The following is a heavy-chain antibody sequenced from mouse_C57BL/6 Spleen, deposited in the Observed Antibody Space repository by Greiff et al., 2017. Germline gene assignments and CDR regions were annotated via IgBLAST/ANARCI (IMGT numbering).Heavy chain of an antibody. CDR2: IYPGSGST. CDR1: GYTFTSYW. Sequence: QVQLQQPGAELVKPGASVKMSCKASGYTFTSYWITWVKQRPGQGLEWIGDIYPGSGSTNYNQKFKSKATLPVDTSSSTAYMQLSSLTSEDSAVYYCARGRMDFDVWGTGTTVTVSS. J-gene: IGHJ1*03. V-gene: IGHV1-55*01. D-gene: IGHD2-3*01. CDR3: ARGRMDFDV.